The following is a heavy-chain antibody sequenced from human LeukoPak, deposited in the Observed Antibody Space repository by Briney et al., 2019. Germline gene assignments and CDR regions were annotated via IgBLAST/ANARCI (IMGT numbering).Heavy chain of an antibody. CDR3: ARQSLRFGEYTYDY. Sequence: GESLKISCKGSGYSFTSYWIGWVRQMPGKGLEWRGIIYPGGSDTRYRQSFQGRVTISADKSISTAYLQWSSLKASDTAMYYCARQSLRFGEYTYDYWGQGTLVTVSS. CDR2: IYPGGSDT. J-gene: IGHJ4*02. CDR1: GYSFTSYW. D-gene: IGHD3-10*01. V-gene: IGHV5-51*01.